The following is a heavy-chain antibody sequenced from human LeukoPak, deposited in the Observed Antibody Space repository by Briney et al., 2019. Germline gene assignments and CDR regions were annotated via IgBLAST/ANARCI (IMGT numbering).Heavy chain of an antibody. D-gene: IGHD1-26*01. CDR1: GFSLSTSGVG. CDR3: AHKSSGSYLDAFDI. V-gene: IGHV2-5*01. Sequence: ESGPTLVKPTQTLTLTCTFSGFSLSTSGVGVGWIRQPPGKALEWLALIYWNDDKRYSPSLKSRLTITKDTSKNQVVLRMTNMDPVDTATYYCAHKSSGSYLDAFDIRGQGTMVTVSS. J-gene: IGHJ3*02. CDR2: IYWNDDK.